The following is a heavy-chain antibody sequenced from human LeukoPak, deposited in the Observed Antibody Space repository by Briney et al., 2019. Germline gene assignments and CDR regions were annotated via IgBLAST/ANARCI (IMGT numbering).Heavy chain of an antibody. CDR3: ARDGGHWNDLDY. V-gene: IGHV3-7*05. CDR1: GFTFNRHW. Sequence: GGSLRLSCAASGFTFNRHWMTWVRQAPGKGLEWVAHIKDDGSDKWYVDSVKGRFTISRDNAKNSVYLQMNSLRAEDTAVYYCARDGGHWNDLDYWGQGTLGTVSS. CDR2: IKDDGSDK. D-gene: IGHD1-1*01. J-gene: IGHJ4*02.